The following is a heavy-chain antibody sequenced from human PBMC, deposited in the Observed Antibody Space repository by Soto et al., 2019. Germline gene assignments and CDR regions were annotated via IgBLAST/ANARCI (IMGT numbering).Heavy chain of an antibody. V-gene: IGHV4-38-2*01. Sequence: SETLSLTCAVSGYSISSGYYWGWIRQPPGKGLEWIGSIYHSGSTYYNPSLKGRVTISVDTSKSQFSLKLSSVTAADTAVYYCARVDPAAADYWGQGTLVTVSS. CDR3: ARVDPAAADY. CDR2: IYHSGST. CDR1: GYSISSGYY. J-gene: IGHJ4*02. D-gene: IGHD6-13*01.